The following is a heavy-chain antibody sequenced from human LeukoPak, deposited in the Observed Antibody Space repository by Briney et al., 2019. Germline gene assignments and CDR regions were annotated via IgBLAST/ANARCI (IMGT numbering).Heavy chain of an antibody. CDR1: GFTFSNYW. V-gene: IGHV3-7*05. J-gene: IGHJ4*02. CDR3: ARQLSGWYDADPY. D-gene: IGHD6-19*01. CDR2: IKEDGSRN. Sequence: PGRSLRLSCAASGFTFSNYWMSWVRQAPGKGLGWVANIKEDGSRNHYVDSVKGRFTISRDNAKGSLYLQMNSLRAEDTAVYYCARQLSGWYDADPYWGQGTLVTVSS.